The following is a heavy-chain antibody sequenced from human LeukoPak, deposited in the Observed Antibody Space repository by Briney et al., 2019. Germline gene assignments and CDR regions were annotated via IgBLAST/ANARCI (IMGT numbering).Heavy chain of an antibody. V-gene: IGHV1-46*01. J-gene: IGHJ4*02. CDR2: INPSGSNT. D-gene: IGHD2-2*01. Sequence: ASVKVSCKASGYTFTNYYMHRVRQAPGQGLEWMGIINPSGSNTSYAQKFQGRVTMTRDTSTSTVYMELSSLRSEDTAVYYCARSGSSTSCPRDYWGQGTLVTVAS. CDR3: ARSGSSTSCPRDY. CDR1: GYTFTNYY.